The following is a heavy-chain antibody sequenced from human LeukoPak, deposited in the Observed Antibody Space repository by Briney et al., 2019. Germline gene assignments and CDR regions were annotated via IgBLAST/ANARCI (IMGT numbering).Heavy chain of an antibody. CDR2: IYYSGST. CDR1: GGSISSSSYY. CDR3: ARDFITMIPDHWFDP. V-gene: IGHV4-39*07. D-gene: IGHD3-22*01. Sequence: SETLSLTCTVSGGSISSSSYYWGWIRQPPGKGLEWIGSIYYSGSTYYNPSLKSRVTISVDTSKNQFSLKLSSVTAADTAVYYCARDFITMIPDHWFDPWGQGTLVTVSS. J-gene: IGHJ5*02.